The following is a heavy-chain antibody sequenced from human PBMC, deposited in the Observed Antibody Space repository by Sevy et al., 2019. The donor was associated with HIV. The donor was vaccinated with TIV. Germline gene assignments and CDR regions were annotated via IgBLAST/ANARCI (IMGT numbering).Heavy chain of an antibody. Sequence: SETLSLTCAVYGGSFSGYYWSWIRQPPGKGLEWIGEINHSGSTNYNPSLKSRVTISVDTSKNQFSLKLRSVTAADTAVYYCARGRRVDDAFDIWGQGKMVTVSS. J-gene: IGHJ3*02. CDR3: ARGRRVDDAFDI. CDR2: INHSGST. V-gene: IGHV4-34*01. D-gene: IGHD3-3*01. CDR1: GGSFSGYY.